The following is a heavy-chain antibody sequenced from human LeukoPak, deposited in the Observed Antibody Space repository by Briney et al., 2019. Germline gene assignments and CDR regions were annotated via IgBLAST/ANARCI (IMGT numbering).Heavy chain of an antibody. CDR2: IKSDGST. CDR3: ARAPSEIGGYYPEYFRH. D-gene: IGHD3-3*01. Sequence: GGSLRLSCAASGFTFSTYWMHWVRQAPGKGLVWVSRIKSDGSTNYADSVKGRFTISRDNAKNTLSLQMNSLSPEDTGVYYCARAPSEIGGYYPEYFRHWGQGTLVTVSS. V-gene: IGHV3-74*01. J-gene: IGHJ1*01. CDR1: GFTFSTYW.